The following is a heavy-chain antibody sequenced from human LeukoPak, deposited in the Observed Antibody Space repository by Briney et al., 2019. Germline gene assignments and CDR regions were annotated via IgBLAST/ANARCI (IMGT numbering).Heavy chain of an antibody. CDR1: GASITSSNYY. CDR3: ARLPGEYYDFWSGYLIDY. Sequence: SETLSLTCTVSGASITSSNYYWLWLRQPPGKGLEWIGSIYYTGITYYNLSLKSRVTISVDTSKYQCSLRLSSVTAADTAVYYCARLPGEYYDFWSGYLIDYWGQGTLVTVSS. CDR2: IYYTGIT. V-gene: IGHV4-39*01. D-gene: IGHD3-3*01. J-gene: IGHJ4*02.